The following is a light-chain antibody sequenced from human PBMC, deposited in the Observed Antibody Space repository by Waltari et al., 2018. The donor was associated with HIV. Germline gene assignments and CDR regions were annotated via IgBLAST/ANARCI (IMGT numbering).Light chain of an antibody. V-gene: IGLV10-54*01. J-gene: IGLJ3*02. CDR2: RNN. CDR3: SAWDSSLSAWV. CDR1: SNNVGYQG. Sequence: QAGLSQPPSVSKGLRQTATLTCTGNSNNVGYQGAAWLQQHQGHLPKLLSYRNNNRPSGISEILSASRSGNTASLTITGLQPEDEADYYCSAWDSSLSAWVFGGGTKLTVL.